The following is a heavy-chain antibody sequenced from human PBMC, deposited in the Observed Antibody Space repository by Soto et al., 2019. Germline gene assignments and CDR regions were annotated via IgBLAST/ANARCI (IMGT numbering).Heavy chain of an antibody. CDR2: ISGGGGST. CDR1: GVSGTSCA. J-gene: IGHJ4*02. V-gene: IGHV3-23*01. Sequence: GGSLIGACASCGVSGTSCAMSFVRHSPGKGLEWVSAISGGGGSTYYADSVKGRFTISRDNSKNTLYLQMNSLRVEDTAVYYCAKDIVRYTYGACDYWGQGALVTVSS. D-gene: IGHD5-18*01. CDR3: AKDIVRYTYGACDY.